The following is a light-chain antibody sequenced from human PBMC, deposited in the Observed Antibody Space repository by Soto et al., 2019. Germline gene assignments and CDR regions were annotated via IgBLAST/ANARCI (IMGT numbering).Light chain of an antibody. CDR1: QSVSSSY. CDR2: GAS. CDR3: HPYGSSPLT. Sequence: EIVLTQSPGTLSLSPGERATLSCRASQSVSSSYLAWYQQKPGQAPRLLIYGASSRATGIPDRFSGSGSGPDFTHTISRLEPEEFAVYFCHPYGSSPLTFGGGTKVEI. J-gene: IGKJ4*01. V-gene: IGKV3-20*01.